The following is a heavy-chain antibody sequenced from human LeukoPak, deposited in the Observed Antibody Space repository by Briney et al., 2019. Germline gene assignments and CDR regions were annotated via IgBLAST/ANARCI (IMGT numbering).Heavy chain of an antibody. CDR2: IYPRDSDT. D-gene: IGHD1-26*01. V-gene: IGHV5-51*01. CDR1: GFTFTNYW. Sequence: GESLKISCKGSGFTFTNYWIGWVRQMPGKGLEGMGIIYPRDSDTRYSPSFQGQVTLLADKSINTAYLQWSSLKASDTAMYYCARHQATGLVVPFDPWGQGTLVTVSS. CDR3: ARHQATGLVVPFDP. J-gene: IGHJ5*02.